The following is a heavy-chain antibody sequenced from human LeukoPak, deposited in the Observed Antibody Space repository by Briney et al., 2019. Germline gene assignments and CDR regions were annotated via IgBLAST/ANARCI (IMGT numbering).Heavy chain of an antibody. CDR2: ISCCGGST. D-gene: IGHD3-10*01. Sequence: GGSLSLFCAPSGFIFSSYAMRWVRQAPGKGVEGGSAISCCGGSTYYADSVKGRFTISRDNSKNTLYLQMNSLRAEYTAVYYCAKDLWFGDPPRYWGQGTLVTVSS. V-gene: IGHV3-23*01. CDR3: AKDLWFGDPPRY. CDR1: GFIFSSYA. J-gene: IGHJ4*02.